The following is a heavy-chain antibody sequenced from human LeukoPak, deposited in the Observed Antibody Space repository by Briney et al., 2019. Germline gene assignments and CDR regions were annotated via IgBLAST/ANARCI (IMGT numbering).Heavy chain of an antibody. CDR3: ARTTRGSMDV. V-gene: IGHV1-3*01. D-gene: IGHD4-17*01. CDR2: INAGNGNT. J-gene: IGHJ6*04. Sequence: ASVKVSCKASGYTFTSYAMHWVRQAPGQRLEWMGWINAGNGNTKNSQKFQGRVTITRDTSASTAYMELSSLRSEDAAVYYCARTTRGSMDVWGKGTTVTVSS. CDR1: GYTFTSYA.